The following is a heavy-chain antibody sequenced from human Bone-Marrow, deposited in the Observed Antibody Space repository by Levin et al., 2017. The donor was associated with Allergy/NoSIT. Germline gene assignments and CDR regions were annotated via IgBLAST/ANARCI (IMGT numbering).Heavy chain of an antibody. Sequence: GESLKISCAASGFTFSSYEMNWVRQAPGKGLEWVSYISSSGSTIYYADSVKGRFTISRDNAKNSLYLQMNSLRAEDTAVYYCARDLAGVDFWSGYSPMDVWGQGTTVTVSS. V-gene: IGHV3-48*03. D-gene: IGHD3-3*01. CDR3: ARDLAGVDFWSGYSPMDV. J-gene: IGHJ6*02. CDR1: GFTFSSYE. CDR2: ISSSGSTI.